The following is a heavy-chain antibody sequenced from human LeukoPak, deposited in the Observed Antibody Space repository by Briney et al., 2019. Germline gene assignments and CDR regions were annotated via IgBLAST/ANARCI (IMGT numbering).Heavy chain of an antibody. CDR3: ARGGVDDYGGNGPFDY. CDR2: ISAHKGYT. V-gene: IGHV1-18*01. Sequence: ASATVSCKASGYTFTSYDITWVRQAPGQGLEWMGWISAHKGYTKYSQRVQGRVVLTADTSTTTAYMELRSLRSDDTAVYYCARGGVDDYGGNGPFDYWGQGTLVTVSP. CDR1: GYTFTSYD. D-gene: IGHD4-23*01. J-gene: IGHJ4*02.